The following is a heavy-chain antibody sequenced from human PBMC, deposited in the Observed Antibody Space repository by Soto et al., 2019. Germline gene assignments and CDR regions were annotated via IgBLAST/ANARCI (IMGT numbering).Heavy chain of an antibody. D-gene: IGHD6-19*01. CDR2: IYHSGIT. V-gene: IGHV4-59*01. J-gene: IGHJ4*02. Sequence: SETLSLTCSVSGGSITKCFWSWIRQPPGKGLEWIGFIYHSGITNYNPSLMSRVAISVDTPKNQFSLKLTSVTAADTAVYYCARSIAVAGPFDYWGQGTLVTVSS. CDR3: ARSIAVAGPFDY. CDR1: GGSITKCF.